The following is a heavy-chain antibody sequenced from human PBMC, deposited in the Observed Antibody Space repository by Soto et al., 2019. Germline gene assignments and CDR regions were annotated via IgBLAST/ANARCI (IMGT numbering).Heavy chain of an antibody. Sequence: GGSLRLSCAASGFTFSNYGMHWVRLAPGKGLEWVAIISYNGVNKYYADSVKGRFSISRDTSKNTLYLQMNILATEDTAVYYCAKGLGSAAVDYWGLGTLVTAPQ. D-gene: IGHD6-13*01. J-gene: IGHJ4*02. CDR3: AKGLGSAAVDY. CDR2: ISYNGVNK. V-gene: IGHV3-30*18. CDR1: GFTFSNYG.